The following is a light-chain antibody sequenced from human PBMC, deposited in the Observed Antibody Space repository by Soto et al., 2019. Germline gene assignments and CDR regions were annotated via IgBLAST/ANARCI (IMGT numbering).Light chain of an antibody. V-gene: IGLV1-40*01. CDR1: SSNIGAGYD. J-gene: IGLJ3*02. CDR3: QSYDSSLSGGV. Sequence: VLTQPPSVSGAPGQRVTISCTGSSSNIGAGYDVHWYQQLPGTAPKLLIYGNSNRPSGVPDRFSGSKSGTSASLAITGLRAEDEADYYCQSYDSSLSGGVFGGGTKLTVL. CDR2: GNS.